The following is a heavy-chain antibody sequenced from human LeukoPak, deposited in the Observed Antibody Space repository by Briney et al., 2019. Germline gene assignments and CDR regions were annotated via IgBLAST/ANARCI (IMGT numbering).Heavy chain of an antibody. Sequence: ASVKVSCKASGYTFTGYYMHWVRQAPGQGLEWMGWINPNSGGTNYAQKFQGRVTMTRDTSISTAYMELSRLRSDDTAVYYCAGGAGSSTSCYGYWGQGTLVTVSS. V-gene: IGHV1-2*02. J-gene: IGHJ4*02. CDR3: AGGAGSSTSCYGY. CDR2: INPNSGGT. CDR1: GYTFTGYY. D-gene: IGHD2-2*01.